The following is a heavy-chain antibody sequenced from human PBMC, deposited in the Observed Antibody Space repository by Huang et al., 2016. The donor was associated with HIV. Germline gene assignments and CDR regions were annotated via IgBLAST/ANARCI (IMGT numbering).Heavy chain of an antibody. V-gene: IGHV3-53*02. CDR2: FYSDGNT. CDR3: AKIGGSDYYYYYYMDV. J-gene: IGHJ6*03. Sequence: EVQLVETGGGLIQPGGSLKLSCAASGFTASANYMSWVRQAPGKGLEWVSMFYSDGNTFYADSVKGRFIISRDNSKNTMYLQMTSLRAEDTAVYYCAKIGGSDYYYYYYMDVWGKGATVTVSS. CDR1: GFTASANY. D-gene: IGHD3-16*01.